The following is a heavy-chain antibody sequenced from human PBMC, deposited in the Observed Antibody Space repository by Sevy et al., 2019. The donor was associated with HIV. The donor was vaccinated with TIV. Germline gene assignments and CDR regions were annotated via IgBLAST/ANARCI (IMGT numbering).Heavy chain of an antibody. D-gene: IGHD3-10*01. CDR2: FSDSGDTT. Sequence: GGSLRLTCAASGFTFTNYAMNWVRQAPGKGLEWVSGFSDSGDTTDYAESVKGRFTSSRDNPKNTVSLQMSSLRAEDTAIYYRAKLPCTVMFREKGYWGQGTRVTVSS. CDR3: AKLPCTVMFREKGY. J-gene: IGHJ4*02. V-gene: IGHV3-23*01. CDR1: GFTFTNYA.